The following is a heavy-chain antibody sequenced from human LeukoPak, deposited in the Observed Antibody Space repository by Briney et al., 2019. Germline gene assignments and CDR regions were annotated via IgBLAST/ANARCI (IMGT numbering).Heavy chain of an antibody. CDR3: ARGGILTGYYWYWFDP. Sequence: ASVKVSCKASGGTFSSYAISWVRQAPGQGLEWMGGIIPIFGTANYAQKFQGRVTITADESTSTAYMELSSLRSEDTAVYYCARGGILTGYYWYWFDPWGQGTLVTVSS. V-gene: IGHV1-69*13. J-gene: IGHJ5*02. D-gene: IGHD3-9*01. CDR1: GGTFSSYA. CDR2: IIPIFGTA.